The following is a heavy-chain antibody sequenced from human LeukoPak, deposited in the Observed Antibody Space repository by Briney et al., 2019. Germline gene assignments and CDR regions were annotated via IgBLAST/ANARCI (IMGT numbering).Heavy chain of an antibody. Sequence: GGSLRLSCTASGFTFGDYAMSWVRQAPGKGLEWVGFIRSKAYGGTTEYAASVKGRFAISRDDSKSIAYLQMNSLKTEDTAVYYCTRLGLRDGYNPAPDYFDYWGQGTLVTVSS. J-gene: IGHJ4*02. V-gene: IGHV3-49*04. CDR3: TRLGLRDGYNPAPDYFDY. CDR1: GFTFGDYA. D-gene: IGHD5-24*01. CDR2: IRSKAYGGTT.